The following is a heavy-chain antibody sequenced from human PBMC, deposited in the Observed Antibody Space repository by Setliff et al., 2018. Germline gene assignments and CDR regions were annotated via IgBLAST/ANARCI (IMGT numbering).Heavy chain of an antibody. V-gene: IGHV4-34*01. CDR2: INHSGST. CDR1: GGSFSGYY. J-gene: IGHJ4*02. CDR3: ARALSGSSRIYYFDY. D-gene: IGHD1-26*01. Sequence: PSETLSLTCAVYGGSFSGYYWSWIRQPPGKGLEWIGEINHSGSTNYNPPLKSRVTISVDTSKNQFSPKLSSVTAADTAVSYCARALSGSSRIYYFDYWGQGTLVTVSS.